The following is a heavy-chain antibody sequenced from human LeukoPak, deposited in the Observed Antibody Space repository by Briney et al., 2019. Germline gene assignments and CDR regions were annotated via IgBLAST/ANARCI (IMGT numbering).Heavy chain of an antibody. V-gene: IGHV1-46*01. Sequence: ASVKVSCKASGYTFTGYYMHWVRQAPGQGLEWMGIINPSGGSTSYAQKFQGRVTMTRDMSTSTVYMELSSLRSEDTAVYYCARDPNGLRGTYNWFDPWGQGTLVTVSS. D-gene: IGHD5-12*01. CDR2: INPSGGST. CDR3: ARDPNGLRGTYNWFDP. CDR1: GYTFTGYY. J-gene: IGHJ5*02.